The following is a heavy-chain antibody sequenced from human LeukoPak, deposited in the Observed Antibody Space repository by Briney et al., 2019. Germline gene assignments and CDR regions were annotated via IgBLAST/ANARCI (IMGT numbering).Heavy chain of an antibody. Sequence: EASVKVSRKASGGTFSSYAISWVRQAPGQGLEWMGRIIPILGIANYAQKFQGRVTITADKSTSTAYMELSSLRSEDTAVYYCASLPHPKRGIFGVVISLFHGMDVWGQGTTVTVSS. J-gene: IGHJ6*02. D-gene: IGHD3-3*01. CDR1: GGTFSSYA. CDR2: IIPILGIA. V-gene: IGHV1-69*04. CDR3: ASLPHPKRGIFGVVISLFHGMDV.